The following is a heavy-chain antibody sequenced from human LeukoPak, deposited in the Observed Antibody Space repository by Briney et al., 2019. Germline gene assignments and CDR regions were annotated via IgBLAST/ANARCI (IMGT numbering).Heavy chain of an antibody. Sequence: SETLSLTCAVSGGSISSGGYSWSWIRQPPGKGLEWIGYIYYSGSTYYNPSLRSRVTISVDTSKNQFSLKLSSVTAADTAVYYCASKNPSSSWYISTWFDPWGQEPWSPSPQ. V-gene: IGHV4-30-4*07. D-gene: IGHD6-13*01. CDR2: IYYSGST. J-gene: IGHJ5*02. CDR3: ASKNPSSSWYISTWFDP. CDR1: GGSISSGGYS.